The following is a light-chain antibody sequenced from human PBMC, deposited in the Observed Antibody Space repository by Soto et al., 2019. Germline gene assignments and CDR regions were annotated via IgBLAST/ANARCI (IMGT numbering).Light chain of an antibody. Sequence: QMTQSPSTLPAFVGDRGPITRRASQSISNWLAWYQQDPGTAPKLLIYHASTLETGVTSRFSGSGSATEFTLTNRSVQAEDFATHYCQQYRTFGQGTKVDI. CDR3: QQYRT. CDR1: QSISNW. J-gene: IGKJ1*01. V-gene: IGKV1-5*01. CDR2: HAS.